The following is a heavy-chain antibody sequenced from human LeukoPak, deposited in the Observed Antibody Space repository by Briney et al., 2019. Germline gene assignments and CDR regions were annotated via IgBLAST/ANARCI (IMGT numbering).Heavy chain of an antibody. V-gene: IGHV3-30*18. CDR3: AKDLLVRGSPFEYFDY. CDR1: GFTFSSYG. J-gene: IGHJ4*02. D-gene: IGHD2-8*02. CDR2: ISYDGSNK. Sequence: GGSLRLTCAASGFTFSSYGMHWVRQAPGKGLEWVAVISYDGSNKYYADSVKGRFTISRDNSENTLYLQMNSLRAEDTAVYYCAKDLLVRGSPFEYFDYWGQGTLVTVSS.